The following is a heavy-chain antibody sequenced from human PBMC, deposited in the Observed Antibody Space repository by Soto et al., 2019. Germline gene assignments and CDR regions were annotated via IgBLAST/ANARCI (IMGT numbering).Heavy chain of an antibody. Sequence: SGPTLVNPTQTLTLTCTFSGFSLSTSGMCVSWIRQPPGKALEWLALIDWDDDKYYSTSLKTRLTISKDTSKNQVVLTMTNMDPVDTATYYCARSGYCSGGSDDWFDPWGQGALVKVSS. CDR3: ARSGYCSGGSDDWFDP. D-gene: IGHD2-15*01. CDR2: IDWDDDK. V-gene: IGHV2-70*01. CDR1: GFSLSTSGMC. J-gene: IGHJ5*02.